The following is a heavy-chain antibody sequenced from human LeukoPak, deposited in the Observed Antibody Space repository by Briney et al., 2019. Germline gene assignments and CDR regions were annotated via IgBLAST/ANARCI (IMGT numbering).Heavy chain of an antibody. V-gene: IGHV3-11*04. Sequence: GGSLRLSCAASGFTFSDYYMSWIRQAPGKGLEWVSYISSSGSTIYYAGSVKGRFTISRDNSENTLYLQMNSLRAEDTALYYCSRDGEHGYNDIDFWGQGTLVTVSS. CDR2: ISSSGSTI. CDR3: SRDGEHGYNDIDF. CDR1: GFTFSDYY. J-gene: IGHJ4*02. D-gene: IGHD5-24*01.